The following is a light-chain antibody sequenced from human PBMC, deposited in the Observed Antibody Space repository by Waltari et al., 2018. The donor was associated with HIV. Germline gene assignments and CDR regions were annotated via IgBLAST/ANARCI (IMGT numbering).Light chain of an antibody. V-gene: IGLV2-23*02. CDR1: SSDVGVYNL. CDR3: CSYAGSSTLV. Sequence: QSALTQPASLSGSPGQSITISCTGTSSDVGVYNLVSWYQQHPGKAPKLIIYEVTKRPSGVSNRFSASKSGNTASLTISGLQAEDEAHYHCCSYAGSSTLVFGGGTNVIVL. CDR2: EVT. J-gene: IGLJ3*02.